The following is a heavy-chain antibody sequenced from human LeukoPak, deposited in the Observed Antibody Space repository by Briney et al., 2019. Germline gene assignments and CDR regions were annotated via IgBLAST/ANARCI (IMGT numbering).Heavy chain of an antibody. CDR2: INPSGGST. CDR1: GYTFTSYY. CDR3: ARGAYCSGGSCYGDDWFDP. J-gene: IGHJ5*02. Sequence: GASVKVSCKASGYTFTSYYMHWVRQAPGQGLEWMGIINPSGGSTSYAQKFQGRVTMTRVTSTSTVYMELSSLRSEDTAVYYCARGAYCSGGSCYGDDWFDPWGQGTLVTVSS. D-gene: IGHD2-15*01. V-gene: IGHV1-46*01.